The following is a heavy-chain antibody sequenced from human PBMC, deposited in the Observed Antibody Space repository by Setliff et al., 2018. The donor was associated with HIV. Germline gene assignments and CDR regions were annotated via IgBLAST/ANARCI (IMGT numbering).Heavy chain of an antibody. Sequence: GGSLRLSCTASGFTFRNFWMSWVRQAPGKGLEWVSYISSSSNTIYYADSVRGRFTISRDNAKNSLYLQMNGLRAEDTAVYYCTRDGSGWSQDWGQGTLVTVS. J-gene: IGHJ4*02. V-gene: IGHV3-48*04. CDR1: GFTFRNFW. CDR3: TRDGSGWSQD. CDR2: ISSSSNTI. D-gene: IGHD6-19*01.